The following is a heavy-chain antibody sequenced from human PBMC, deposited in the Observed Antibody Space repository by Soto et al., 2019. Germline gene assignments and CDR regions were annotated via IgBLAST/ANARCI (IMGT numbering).Heavy chain of an antibody. CDR3: ARSNYDFWSGYPRYYDGMDV. J-gene: IGHJ6*02. D-gene: IGHD3-3*01. Sequence: ASVKVSCKASGYTFTVYYMHWVRQAPGQGLEWMGWINPNSGGTNYAQKFQGWVTMTRDTSISTAYMELSRLRSDDTAVYYCARSNYDFWSGYPRYYDGMDVWGQGTTVTVSS. CDR1: GYTFTVYY. CDR2: INPNSGGT. V-gene: IGHV1-2*04.